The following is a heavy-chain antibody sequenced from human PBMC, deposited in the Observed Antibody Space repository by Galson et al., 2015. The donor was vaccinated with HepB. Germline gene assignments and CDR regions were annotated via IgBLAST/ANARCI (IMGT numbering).Heavy chain of an antibody. CDR2: IYYSGST. D-gene: IGHD6-19*01. CDR1: GGSISSYY. Sequence: ETLSLTCTVSGGSISSYYWSWIRQPPGKGLEWIGYIYYSGSTNYNPSLKSRVTTSVDTSKNQFSLKLSSVTAAVTAVYYCANSFAGYSSGWYSVDYWGQGTLVTVSS. V-gene: IGHV4-59*08. CDR3: ANSFAGYSSGWYSVDY. J-gene: IGHJ4*02.